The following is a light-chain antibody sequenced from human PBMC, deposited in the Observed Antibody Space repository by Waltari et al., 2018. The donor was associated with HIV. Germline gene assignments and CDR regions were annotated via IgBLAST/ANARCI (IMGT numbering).Light chain of an antibody. J-gene: IGKJ3*01. CDR2: LGS. CDR1: QSLLYSNGKNY. V-gene: IGKV2-28*01. CDR3: MQALQTPFT. Sequence: IVLTQSPLSLPVTPGEPASISCRSTQSLLYSNGKNYLDWYLQKPGQSPQLLIYLGSNRASGVPDRFSGSGSGTYFTLKISRVEAEDVGVYYCMQALQTPFTFGPGTKVDIK.